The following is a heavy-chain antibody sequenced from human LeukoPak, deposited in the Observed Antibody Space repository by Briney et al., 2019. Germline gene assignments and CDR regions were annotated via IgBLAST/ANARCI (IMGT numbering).Heavy chain of an antibody. CDR2: IYYSGDT. CDR1: RGSISGYS. CDR3: RGPYGASISKWFDP. V-gene: IGHV4-59*03. J-gene: IGHJ5*02. Sequence: SETLSLTCTVSRGSISGYSWSWIRQSPGGGLEWIGYIYYSGDTAYNPSLRSRVTLSVDTSKNQFSLQLRSVTTADTAVYCVRGPYGASISKWFDPWGQGTQVIVSP. D-gene: IGHD4/OR15-4a*01.